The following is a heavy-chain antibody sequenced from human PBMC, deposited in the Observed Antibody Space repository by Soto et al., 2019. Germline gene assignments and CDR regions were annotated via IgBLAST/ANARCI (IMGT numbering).Heavy chain of an antibody. Sequence: SETLFLTCTVSGGSINHGEYYWRWIRPPPGKGLEWIGFIYYNGSTYYNPSLKSRVTISVDTSKNQFSLKLSAVTAADTAVYYCARAKYYYDSSGYFDYWGHGTLVTV. CDR3: ARAKYYYDSSGYFDY. CDR1: GGSINHGEYY. J-gene: IGHJ4*01. V-gene: IGHV4-30-4*01. D-gene: IGHD3-22*01. CDR2: IYYNGST.